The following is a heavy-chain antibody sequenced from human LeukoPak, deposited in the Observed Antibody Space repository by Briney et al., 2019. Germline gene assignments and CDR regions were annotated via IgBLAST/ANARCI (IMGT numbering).Heavy chain of an antibody. Sequence: TSVTVSCTASGFTFTSSAVQWVRQARGQRLEWIGWIFVGSGNTNYAQKFRERVTITRGMSTSTAYMELSSLRSEDTAVYYCAAAVDDSSGSSQPKVGYWGQGTLVTVSS. J-gene: IGHJ4*02. V-gene: IGHV1-58*01. D-gene: IGHD3-22*01. CDR3: AAAVDDSSGSSQPKVGY. CDR2: IFVGSGNT. CDR1: GFTFTSSA.